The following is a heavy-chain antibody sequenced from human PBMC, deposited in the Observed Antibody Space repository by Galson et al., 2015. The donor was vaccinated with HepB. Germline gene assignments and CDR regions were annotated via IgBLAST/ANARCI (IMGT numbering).Heavy chain of an antibody. J-gene: IGHJ4*02. V-gene: IGHV1-18*01. D-gene: IGHD6-13*01. CDR3: ARSLTHSSSWYVVLYFDY. CDR2: ISAYNGNT. Sequence: SVKVSCKASGYTFTSYGISWVRQAPGQGLEWMGWISAYNGNTNYAQKLQGRVTMTTDTSTSTAYMELRSLRSDDTAVYYCARSLTHSSSWYVVLYFDYWGQGTLVTVSS. CDR1: GYTFTSYG.